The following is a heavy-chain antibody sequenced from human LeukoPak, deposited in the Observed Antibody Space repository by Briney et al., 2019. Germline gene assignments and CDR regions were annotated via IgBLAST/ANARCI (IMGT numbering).Heavy chain of an antibody. Sequence: PSGGSLRLSCAASGFTFSSYEMNWVRQAPGKGLEWVSYISSSGSTIYYADSVKGRFTISRDNAKNSLYLQMNSLRAEDTAVYYCVRSYHPGGWFDPWGQGTLVTVSS. V-gene: IGHV3-48*03. J-gene: IGHJ5*02. CDR2: ISSSGSTI. CDR1: GFTFSSYE. D-gene: IGHD2-2*01. CDR3: VRSYHPGGWFDP.